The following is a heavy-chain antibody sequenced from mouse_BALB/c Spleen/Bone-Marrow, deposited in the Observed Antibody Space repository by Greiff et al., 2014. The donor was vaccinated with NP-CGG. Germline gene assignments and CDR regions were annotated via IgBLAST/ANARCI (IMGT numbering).Heavy chain of an antibody. CDR3: ARRNYYGSHYWYFDV. D-gene: IGHD1-1*01. CDR1: GYTFTIYW. CDR2: IDPSDSDA. Sequence: QVQLKESGAELVKPGASVKLSCKASGYTFTIYWMHWVKQRPGQGLEWIGEIDPSDSDANYNQKFKGKATLTADKSSTTAYMQLSSLTSEDSAVYYCARRNYYGSHYWYFDVWGAGTTVTVSS. J-gene: IGHJ1*01. V-gene: IGHV1-69*02.